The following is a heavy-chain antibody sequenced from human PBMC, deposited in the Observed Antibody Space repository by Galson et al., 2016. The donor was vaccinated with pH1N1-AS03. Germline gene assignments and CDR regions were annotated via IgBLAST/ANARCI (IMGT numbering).Heavy chain of an antibody. D-gene: IGHD1-26*01. CDR3: ARFSGSYQFDY. CDR1: GYSISSGFH. V-gene: IGHV4-38-2*01. J-gene: IGHJ4*02. CDR2: ISHSGNT. Sequence: ETLSLTCAVSGYSISSGFHWAWVRQPPSKGLEWIGTISHSGNTYYNPSLKSRVTMSVDTSKNQFSLKLSSVTAADATVYYCARFSGSYQFDYWGQGTLVTVSS.